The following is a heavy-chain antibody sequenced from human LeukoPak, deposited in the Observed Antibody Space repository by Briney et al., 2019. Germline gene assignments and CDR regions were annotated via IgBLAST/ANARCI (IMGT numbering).Heavy chain of an antibody. CDR2: IYPGDSDT. D-gene: IGHD3-9*01. J-gene: IGHJ4*02. V-gene: IGHV5-51*01. CDR1: GYTFTNYW. Sequence: GESLKISCRGSGYTFTNYWIGWVRQMPGKGLEWMGIIYPGDSDTRYSPSFQGQVTISADKSVNTAYLQWSSLKASDTAIYYCATIYEILTGSGYYFDYWGQGTLVTVSS. CDR3: ATIYEILTGSGYYFDY.